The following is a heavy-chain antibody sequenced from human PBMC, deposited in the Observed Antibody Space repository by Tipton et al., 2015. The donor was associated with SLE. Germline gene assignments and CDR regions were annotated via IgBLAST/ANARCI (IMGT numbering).Heavy chain of an antibody. D-gene: IGHD6-6*01. CDR3: AKRGPDYSSSYAIHFQD. CDR2: VLADGRK. J-gene: IGHJ1*01. Sequence: GSLRLSCAASGFTFSSYAMTWVRQAPGKGLEWVSSVLADGRKHYADSVKGRFTISRDNSKNTVSVQMISLRAEDTAVYYCAKRGPDYSSSYAIHFQDWGHRTLVTVAA. CDR1: GFTFSSYA. V-gene: IGHV3-23*01.